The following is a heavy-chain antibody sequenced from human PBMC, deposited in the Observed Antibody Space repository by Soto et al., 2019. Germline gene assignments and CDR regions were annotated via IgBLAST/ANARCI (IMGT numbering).Heavy chain of an antibody. V-gene: IGHV3-15*07. CDR1: GFPLSYAW. CDR3: TTDSYSSMVVVRFDY. J-gene: IGHJ4*01. CDR2: INSRALGGTT. D-gene: IGHD2-15*01. Sequence: GGTLRLSCAGSGFPLSYAWINWVRHFPGKRLEWVGRINSRALGGTTDFAAPVRGRFAIIRDDSRNVAYMQMNSLHTEVTAVYYCTTDSYSSMVVVRFDYWGHGSLVTVSS.